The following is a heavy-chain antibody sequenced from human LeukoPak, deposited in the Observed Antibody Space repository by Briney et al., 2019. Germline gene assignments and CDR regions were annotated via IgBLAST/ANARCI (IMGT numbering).Heavy chain of an antibody. CDR1: RDPISSYY. J-gene: IGHJ4*02. D-gene: IGHD6-13*01. V-gene: IGHV4-59*01. CDR2: IYYSGGP. CDR3: TRDRRAAGSILDY. Sequence: SETLSLPCSFSRDPISSYYWCWIRQPPAKRLEWIGNIYYSGGPNYNPSLKSRVTISLDTSENQFSRRLSSVTAADASVYYCTRDRRAAGSILDYWGQGTLVTVSS.